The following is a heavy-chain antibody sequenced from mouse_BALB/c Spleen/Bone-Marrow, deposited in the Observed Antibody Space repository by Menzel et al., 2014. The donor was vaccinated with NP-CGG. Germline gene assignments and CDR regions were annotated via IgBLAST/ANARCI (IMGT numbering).Heavy chain of an antibody. V-gene: IGHV5-6*01. Sequence: EVQVVESGGDLVKPGGSLKLSCVASGFTFSSYGMSWVRQTPDERLEWVATISSGGSSTYYPASVKGRFTISRDNAKSTLYLQMSSLNSEDTAMYYCTRRPLQANSYFDCWGQGTTLTVSS. J-gene: IGHJ2*01. CDR1: GFTFSSYG. D-gene: IGHD3-2*02. CDR3: TRRPLQANSYFDC. CDR2: ISSGGSST.